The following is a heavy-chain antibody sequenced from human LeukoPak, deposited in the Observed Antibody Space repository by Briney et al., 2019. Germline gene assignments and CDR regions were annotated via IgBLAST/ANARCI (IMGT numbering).Heavy chain of an antibody. CDR3: ARDIPGVDY. Sequence: SETLSLTCTVSGYSISSGYYWGWIRQPPGKGLEWIGSISHSGNTYYNPSLKSRVTMSVDTSRNQFSLKLSSVTAADTAVYYCARDIPGVDYWGQGTLVTVSS. CDR1: GYSISSGYY. J-gene: IGHJ4*02. V-gene: IGHV4-38-2*02. CDR2: ISHSGNT. D-gene: IGHD2-21*01.